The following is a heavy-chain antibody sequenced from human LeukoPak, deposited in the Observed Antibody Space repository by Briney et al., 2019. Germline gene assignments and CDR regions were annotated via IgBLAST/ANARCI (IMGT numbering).Heavy chain of an antibody. D-gene: IGHD3-16*02. CDR2: IYFTGTT. J-gene: IGHJ4*02. V-gene: IGHV4-59*01. Sequence: PSETLSLTCTVSGGSISSYWSWIRQSPGKGLEWIGYIYFTGTTNYNPSLKSRLTISIDTSRNQFSLKLSSATAADTAIYYCVNGGSHLTKWGQGTLVTVYS. CDR3: VNGGSHLTK. CDR1: GGSISSY.